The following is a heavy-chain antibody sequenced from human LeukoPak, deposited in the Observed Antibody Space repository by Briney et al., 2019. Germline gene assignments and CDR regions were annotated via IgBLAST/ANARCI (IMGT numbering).Heavy chain of an antibody. J-gene: IGHJ4*02. CDR1: GFTFSSYS. Sequence: GGSLRLSCAASGFTFSSYSMNWVRQAPGKGLEWVSFIRSSSSYIYYADSVKGRFTISRDNAKNSLYLQMNSLRAEDTAVYHCARDSSILFDYWGQGTLVTVSS. V-gene: IGHV3-21*01. D-gene: IGHD6-6*01. CDR2: IRSSSSYI. CDR3: ARDSSILFDY.